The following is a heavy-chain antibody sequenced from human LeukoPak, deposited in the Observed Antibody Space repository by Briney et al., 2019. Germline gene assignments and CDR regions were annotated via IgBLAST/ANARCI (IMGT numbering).Heavy chain of an antibody. CDR1: GYSFTSYW. J-gene: IGHJ4*02. CDR2: IYPGDSDT. Sequence: GESLKISCKGSGYSFTSYWIGWVRQMPGNGLEWMGIIYPGDSDTRYSPSFQGQVTISADKSISTAYLQWSSLKASDTAMYYCARQRGTMVRGVIFRYFDYWGQGTLVTVSS. D-gene: IGHD3-10*01. CDR3: ARQRGTMVRGVIFRYFDY. V-gene: IGHV5-51*01.